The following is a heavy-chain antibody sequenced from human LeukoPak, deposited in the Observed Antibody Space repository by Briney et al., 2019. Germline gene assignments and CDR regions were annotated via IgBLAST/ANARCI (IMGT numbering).Heavy chain of an antibody. CDR1: GGSVSSGSYY. Sequence: PSETLSLTCTVSGGSVSSGSYYWSWLRQPPGKGLEWIGYIYYSGSTNYNPSLKSRVTISVDTSKNQFSLKLSSVTAADTAVYYCASLRTTYYGYYYGMAVWGQGTTVTVSS. J-gene: IGHJ6*02. D-gene: IGHD2/OR15-2a*01. V-gene: IGHV4-61*01. CDR3: ASLRTTYYGYYYGMAV. CDR2: IYYSGST.